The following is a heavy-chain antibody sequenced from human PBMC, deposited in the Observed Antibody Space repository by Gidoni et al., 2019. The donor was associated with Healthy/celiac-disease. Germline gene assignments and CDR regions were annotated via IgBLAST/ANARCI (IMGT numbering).Heavy chain of an antibody. Sequence: VQLVQSGAEVKKPGASVKVSCKASGYTFTSYDINWVRQATGQGLEWMGWMNPNSGNTGYAQKFQGRVTMTRNTSISTAYMELSSLRSEDTAVYYCARDPDFWSGPNNYYYYGMDVWGQGTTVTVSS. D-gene: IGHD3-3*01. CDR2: MNPNSGNT. CDR3: ARDPDFWSGPNNYYYYGMDV. J-gene: IGHJ6*02. CDR1: GYTFTSYD. V-gene: IGHV1-8*01.